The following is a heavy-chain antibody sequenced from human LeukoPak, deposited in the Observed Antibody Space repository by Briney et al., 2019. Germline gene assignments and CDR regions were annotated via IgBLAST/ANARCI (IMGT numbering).Heavy chain of an antibody. CDR1: GFTFSNYC. J-gene: IGHJ4*02. V-gene: IGHV3-74*01. CDR2: ICPDGTVT. Sequence: GGSLRLSCAASGFTFSNYCMHWVRQIPGKGLVWVSRICPDGTVTNYADSVKGRFTISRDNAKNMVFLQMNSLRADDTAVYYCVRDFRSADYWGQGTLVTVSS. CDR3: VRDFRSADY.